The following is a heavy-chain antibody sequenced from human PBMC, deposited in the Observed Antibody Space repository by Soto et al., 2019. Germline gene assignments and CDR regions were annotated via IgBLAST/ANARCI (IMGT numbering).Heavy chain of an antibody. CDR3: ARDHGDWIEPRTTYYYPPNWFDP. Sequence: GGSLRLSCAASGFTFSDYYMSWIRQAPGKGLEWVSYISSSSSYTNYADSVKGRFTISRDNAKNSLYLQMNSLRAEDTAVYYCARDHGDWIEPRTTYYYPPNWFDPWGQGTLVTVSS. D-gene: IGHD3-22*01. V-gene: IGHV3-11*05. CDR1: GFTFSDYY. CDR2: ISSSSSYT. J-gene: IGHJ5*02.